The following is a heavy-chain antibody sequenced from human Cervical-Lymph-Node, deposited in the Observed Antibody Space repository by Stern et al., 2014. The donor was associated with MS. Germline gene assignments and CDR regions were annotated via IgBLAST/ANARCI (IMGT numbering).Heavy chain of an antibody. CDR3: ARQAVAGRVYRFDP. D-gene: IGHD6-19*01. CDR2: IYNSGST. V-gene: IGHV4-39*01. CDR1: GGSISSSSYY. J-gene: IGHJ5*02. Sequence: VHLVESGPGLVKPSETLSLTCTVSGGSISSSSYYWGWIRQPPGKGLEWIGSIYNSGSTYYNPAPKSRVTISLDTPKNPLSLNLSSGTAADTAVYYCARQAVAGRVYRFDPWGQGTLVTVSS.